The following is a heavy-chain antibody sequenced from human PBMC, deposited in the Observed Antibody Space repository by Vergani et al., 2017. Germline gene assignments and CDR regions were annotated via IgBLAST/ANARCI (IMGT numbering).Heavy chain of an antibody. J-gene: IGHJ4*02. CDR2: IIPIFGTA. D-gene: IGHD3-10*01. Sequence: QVQLVQSGAEVKKPGSSVKVSCKASGGTFSSYAISWVRQAPGQGLEWMGGIIPIFGTANYTQKLQGRVTITADESTITAYMELSSLRSEDTAVYYCAREKDYYGSGSYYTQYYWGQGTLVTVSS. V-gene: IGHV1-69*12. CDR1: GGTFSSYA. CDR3: AREKDYYGSGSYYTQYY.